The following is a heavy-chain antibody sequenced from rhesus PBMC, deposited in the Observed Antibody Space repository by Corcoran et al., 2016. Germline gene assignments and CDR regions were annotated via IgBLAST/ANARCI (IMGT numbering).Heavy chain of an antibody. V-gene: IGHV4-106*01. D-gene: IGHD3-28*01. Sequence: QVQLQESGPGLVKPSETLSLTCAVSGGSISDDYYWNWIRQPPGKGLEWIGYIYGSGGGTNYNPSLKNRVTISIDTAKNQVSLKLSSVTAADTAVYYCEGDSGYYATFDYWGQGVLVTVSS. CDR2: IYGSGGGT. J-gene: IGHJ4*01. CDR3: EGDSGYYATFDY. CDR1: GGSISDDYY.